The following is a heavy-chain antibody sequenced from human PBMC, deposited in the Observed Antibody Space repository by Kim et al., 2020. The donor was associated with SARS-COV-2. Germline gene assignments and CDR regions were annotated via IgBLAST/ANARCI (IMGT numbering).Heavy chain of an antibody. CDR1: GLTFNNAW. J-gene: IGHJ4*02. V-gene: IGHV3-15*01. D-gene: IGHD4-17*01. CDR3: TTELTTPSLFDY. CDR2: IKSEPDGGTT. Sequence: GGSLRLSCAASGLTFNNAWMSWVRQAPGKGLEWVGRIKSEPDGGTTDYAAPVKGRFTISRDDSKNTLYLQMNSLKTEDTAVYYCTTELTTPSLFDYWGQGTLVTVSS.